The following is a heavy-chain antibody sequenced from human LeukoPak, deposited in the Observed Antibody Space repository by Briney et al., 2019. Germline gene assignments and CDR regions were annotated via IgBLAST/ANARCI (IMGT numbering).Heavy chain of an antibody. V-gene: IGHV4-59*01. D-gene: IGHD5-12*01. J-gene: IGHJ4*02. Sequence: PSETLSLTCAVSGASINDFYWTWIRQPPGKGLEWIGYVYYGGSANYNPSLKSRVSMSVDTSKNQFSLTLTSVTVADTAFYYCARGGIRGYSAFDNLDFWGLGTHVTVSS. CDR3: ARGGIRGYSAFDNLDF. CDR1: GASINDFY. CDR2: VYYGGSA.